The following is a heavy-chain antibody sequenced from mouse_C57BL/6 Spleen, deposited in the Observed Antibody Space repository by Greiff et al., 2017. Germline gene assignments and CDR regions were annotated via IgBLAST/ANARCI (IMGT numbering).Heavy chain of an antibody. V-gene: IGHV5-9-1*02. J-gene: IGHJ4*01. CDR1: GFTFSSYA. Sequence: EVQRVESGEGLVKPGGSLKLSCAASGFTFSSYAMSWVRQTPEKRLEWVAYISSGGDYIYYADTVKGRFTISRDNARNTLYLQMSSLKSEDTAMYYCTRDSGKYYAMDYWGQGTSVTVSS. D-gene: IGHD1-3*01. CDR3: TRDSGKYYAMDY. CDR2: ISSGGDYI.